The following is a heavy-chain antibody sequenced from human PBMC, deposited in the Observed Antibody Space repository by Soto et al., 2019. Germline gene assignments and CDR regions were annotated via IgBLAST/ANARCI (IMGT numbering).Heavy chain of an antibody. CDR2: INHSGST. V-gene: IGHV4-34*01. Sequence: SETLSLTCAVYGGSFSGYYWSWIRQPPGKGLEWIGEINHSGSTNYNPSLKSRVTISVDTSKNQFSLKLSSVTAADTAVYYCARDSKPGIAAAGWFDPWGQGTLVTVSS. CDR3: ARDSKPGIAAAGWFDP. CDR1: GGSFSGYY. D-gene: IGHD6-13*01. J-gene: IGHJ5*02.